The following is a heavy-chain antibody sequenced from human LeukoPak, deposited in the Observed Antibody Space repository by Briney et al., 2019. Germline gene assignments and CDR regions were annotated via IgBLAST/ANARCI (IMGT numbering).Heavy chain of an antibody. D-gene: IGHD2-21*01. Sequence: GGSLRLSCAASGFTFSSYEMNWVRQAPGKGLEWVSYISSSGSTIYYADSAKGRFTISRDNAKNSLYLQMNSLRAEDTAVYYCARARRIHRVWAFDIWGQGTMVTVSS. J-gene: IGHJ3*02. CDR3: ARARRIHRVWAFDI. CDR2: ISSSGSTI. CDR1: GFTFSSYE. V-gene: IGHV3-48*03.